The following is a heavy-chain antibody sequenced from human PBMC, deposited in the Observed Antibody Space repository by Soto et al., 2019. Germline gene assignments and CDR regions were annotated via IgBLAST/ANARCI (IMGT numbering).Heavy chain of an antibody. CDR2: IYYSGST. J-gene: IGHJ4*02. CDR3: VSHRNYIVVSGSFFDY. Sequence: PSETLSLTCTVSGGSISSYYWYWVRQPPGKGLEWIESIYYSGSTHYNPSLKSRVTVSVDTSKNQFSLKLTSVTAADTAVYFCVSHRNYIVVSGSFFDYWSQGTLVTVSS. V-gene: IGHV4-59*04. D-gene: IGHD6-19*01. CDR1: GGSISSYY.